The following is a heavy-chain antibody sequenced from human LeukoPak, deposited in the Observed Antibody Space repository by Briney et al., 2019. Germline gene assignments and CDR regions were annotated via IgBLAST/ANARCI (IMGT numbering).Heavy chain of an antibody. Sequence: GGSLRLSCGTSGFSFSSYTMIWVRQAPGKGLEWISSISSDSRYIHYADSVKGRFTISRDNAQNSLYLQMSSLRAEDTAVYYRVHGDKRDYWGQGTLVTVSS. D-gene: IGHD3-10*01. CDR2: ISSDSRYI. V-gene: IGHV3-21*01. CDR3: VHGDKRDY. J-gene: IGHJ4*02. CDR1: GFSFSSYT.